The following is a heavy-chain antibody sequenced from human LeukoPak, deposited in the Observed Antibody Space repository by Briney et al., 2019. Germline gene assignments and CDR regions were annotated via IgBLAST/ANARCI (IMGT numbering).Heavy chain of an antibody. CDR1: GYTLSSYG. D-gene: IGHD5-12*01. J-gene: IGHJ4*02. V-gene: IGHV1-18*01. CDR3: ARSSLGTITAGPFDY. Sequence: VASVKVSCKASGYTLSSYGIAWVRLAPGQGLEWMGWISGYNGNTNYAQKLQGRVSMTTDTSTTTAYMELRSLTSDDTALYYCARSSLGTITAGPFDYWGQGTLVTVSS. CDR2: ISGYNGNT.